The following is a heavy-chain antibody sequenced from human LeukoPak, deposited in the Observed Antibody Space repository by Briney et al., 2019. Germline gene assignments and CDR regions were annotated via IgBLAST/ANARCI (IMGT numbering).Heavy chain of an antibody. D-gene: IGHD3-22*01. CDR2: IYYSGST. J-gene: IGHJ4*02. V-gene: IGHV4-39*07. CDR1: GGSISSSTYY. CDR3: ARHADTYYYDSSGLY. Sequence: SETLSLTCTVSGGSISSSTYYWGWIRQSPGKGLEWIGTIYYSGSTYYNPSLKSRVTISVDTSKNQFSLTLRSVTAADTAVYYCARHADTYYYDSSGLYWGQGTLVTVSS.